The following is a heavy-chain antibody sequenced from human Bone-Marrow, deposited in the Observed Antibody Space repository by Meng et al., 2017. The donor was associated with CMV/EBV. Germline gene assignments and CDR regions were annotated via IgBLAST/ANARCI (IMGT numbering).Heavy chain of an antibody. CDR3: ARPNPLENYYYGMDV. V-gene: IGHV5-51*01. J-gene: IGHJ6*02. CDR2: IFPGDSDT. Sequence: GGSLRPSRKGSGYDFTSYWIAWVRQMPGKGLEWMGMIFPGDSDTRYSPSLQGQVTISADKSITTAYLQWSSLKASDTAMYYCARPNPLENYYYGMDVWSQGTTVTVSS. D-gene: IGHD1-1*01. CDR1: GYDFTSYW.